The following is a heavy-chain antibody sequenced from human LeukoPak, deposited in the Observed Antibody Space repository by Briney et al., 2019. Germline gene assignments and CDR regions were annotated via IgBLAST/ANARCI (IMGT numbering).Heavy chain of an antibody. V-gene: IGHV4-34*01. CDR3: ARRGYCSGGSCYGGRINY. CDR1: GGFVSGYY. J-gene: IGHJ4*02. Sequence: PSETPFLTCGVYGGFVSGYYWSWSRQPPGKGREWSGEINHSGSTNYNPSLKSRVTISVDTSKNQFSLKLSSVTAADTAVYYCARRGYCSGGSCYGGRINYWGQGTLVTVSS. D-gene: IGHD2-15*01. CDR2: INHSGST.